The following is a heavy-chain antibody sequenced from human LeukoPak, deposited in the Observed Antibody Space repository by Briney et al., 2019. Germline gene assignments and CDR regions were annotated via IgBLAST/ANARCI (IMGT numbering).Heavy chain of an antibody. CDR1: GYTSTSYD. D-gene: IGHD2-2*01. CDR2: MNPNSGNT. J-gene: IGHJ5*02. Sequence: GASVKVSCKASGYTSTSYDINWVRQATGQGLEWMGWMNPNSGNTGYAQKFQGRVTMTRNTSISTAYMELSSLRSEDTAVYYCARGLVGCSSTSCYLRPHWFDPWGQGTLVTVSS. CDR3: ARGLVGCSSTSCYLRPHWFDP. V-gene: IGHV1-8*01.